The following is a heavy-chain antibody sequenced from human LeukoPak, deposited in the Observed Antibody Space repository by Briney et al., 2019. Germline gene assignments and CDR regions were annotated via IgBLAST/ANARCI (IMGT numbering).Heavy chain of an antibody. CDR1: GGSISSGSYY. D-gene: IGHD3-10*01. J-gene: IGHJ6*03. Sequence: PSETLSLTRTVSGGSISSGSYYWSWIRQPAGKGLEWIGRIYTSGSTNYNPSLKSRVTISVDTSKNQFSLELSSVTAADTAVYYCARDSDLWFGGLYYYYMDVWGKGTTVTISS. CDR2: IYTSGST. CDR3: ARDSDLWFGGLYYYYMDV. V-gene: IGHV4-61*02.